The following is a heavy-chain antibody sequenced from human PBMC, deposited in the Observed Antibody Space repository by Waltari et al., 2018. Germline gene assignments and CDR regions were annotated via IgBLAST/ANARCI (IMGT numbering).Heavy chain of an antibody. CDR1: GFPFRRYA. CDR3: AKASGSYHFDY. Sequence: EVQLLESGGGLVQPGGSLRISCAAAGFPFRRYAFSWVRQAPGKGLEWVSAISGSGGSTDYADSVKGRFTISRDNSKNTLYLQMNSLRAEDTAVYYCAKASGSYHFDYWGQGTLVTVSS. J-gene: IGHJ4*02. V-gene: IGHV3-23*01. CDR2: ISGSGGST. D-gene: IGHD1-26*01.